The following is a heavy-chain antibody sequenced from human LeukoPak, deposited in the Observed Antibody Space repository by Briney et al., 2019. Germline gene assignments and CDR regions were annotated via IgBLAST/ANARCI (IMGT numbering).Heavy chain of an antibody. J-gene: IGHJ6*02. CDR2: ISYDGSNK. Sequence: GGSLRLSCAASGFTFSSYSMHWVRQAPGKGLEWVAVISYDGSNKYYADSVKGRFTISRDNSKNTLYLQMNSLRAEDTAVYYCAKVGVNGYYGMDVWGQGTTVTVSS. D-gene: IGHD3-16*01. CDR1: GFTFSSYS. V-gene: IGHV3-30*18. CDR3: AKVGVNGYYGMDV.